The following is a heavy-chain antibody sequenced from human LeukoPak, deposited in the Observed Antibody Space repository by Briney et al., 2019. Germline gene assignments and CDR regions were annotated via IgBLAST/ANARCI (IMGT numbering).Heavy chain of an antibody. CDR3: ASVQGGAVNY. CDR1: GFSFSSYS. CDR2: ISSGSGSI. D-gene: IGHD6-19*01. Sequence: GGSLRLSCAASGFSFSSYSMHWVRQAPGKGPEWVSYISSGSGSIYYADSVKGRFTISTDNAKNSLYLQMNSLRDEDTAVYYCASVQGGAVNYWGQGTLVTVSS. V-gene: IGHV3-48*02. J-gene: IGHJ4*02.